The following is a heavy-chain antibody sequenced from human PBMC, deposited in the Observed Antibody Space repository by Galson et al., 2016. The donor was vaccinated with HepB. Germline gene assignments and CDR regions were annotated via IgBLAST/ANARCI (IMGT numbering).Heavy chain of an antibody. J-gene: IGHJ6*02. V-gene: IGHV1-2*06. CDR2: INPHNGDT. Sequence: SVKVSCKASGYNFIGYYIHWVRQAPGQGLEWMGRINPHNGDTHYAQRFQGRVTMTRDTSITTAFMELRRIKSDDTALYYCARVYGGDEKDHYIMNAWGQGTTVIVAS. CDR3: ARVYGGDEKDHYIMNA. CDR1: GYNFIGYY. D-gene: IGHD5-12*01.